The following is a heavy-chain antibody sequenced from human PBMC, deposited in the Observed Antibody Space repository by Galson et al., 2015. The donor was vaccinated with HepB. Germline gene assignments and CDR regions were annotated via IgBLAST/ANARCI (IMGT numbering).Heavy chain of an antibody. CDR1: GFTFSTYG. Sequence: SLRLSCAASGFTFSTYGIHWVRQAPGKGLEWVAFIRYDGSIKYYVDSVKGRFTISRGNSKNTVYLQMNSLRAEDTAVYYCGKDNVRGLDFCDYWGQGTLVTVSS. D-gene: IGHD3/OR15-3a*01. J-gene: IGHJ4*02. CDR3: GKDNVRGLDFCDY. V-gene: IGHV3-30*02. CDR2: IRYDGSIK.